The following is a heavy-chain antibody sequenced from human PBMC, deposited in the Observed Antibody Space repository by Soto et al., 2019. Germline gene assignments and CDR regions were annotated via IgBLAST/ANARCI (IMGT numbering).Heavy chain of an antibody. CDR2: IYYSGST. Sequence: SETLSLTCTVSGGSISSYYWSWIRQPPGKGLEWIGYIYYSGSTNYNPSLKSRVTISVDTSKNQFSLKLSSVTAADTAVYYCASEVGATSHFDYWGQGTLVTGSS. CDR1: GGSISSYY. J-gene: IGHJ4*02. CDR3: ASEVGATSHFDY. V-gene: IGHV4-59*01. D-gene: IGHD1-26*01.